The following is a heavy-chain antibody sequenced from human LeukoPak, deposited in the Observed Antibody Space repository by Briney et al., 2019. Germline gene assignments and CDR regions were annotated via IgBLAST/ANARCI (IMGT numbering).Heavy chain of an antibody. CDR2: IYYSGTT. V-gene: IGHV4-39*07. D-gene: IGHD6-19*01. CDR3: ARDQGAVAGIDP. CDR1: GASISTIISY. Sequence: SETLSLTCTVYGASISTIISYWGWIRQTPGKGLEWIGSIYYSGTTYYNPSLESRVTISIDTSKNQFSVKLTSVTAADTAVYYCARDQGAVAGIDPWGQGTLVTVSS. J-gene: IGHJ5*02.